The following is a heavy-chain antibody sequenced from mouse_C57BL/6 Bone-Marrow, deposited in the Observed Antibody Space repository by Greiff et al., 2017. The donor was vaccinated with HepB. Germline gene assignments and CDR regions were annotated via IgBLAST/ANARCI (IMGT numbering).Heavy chain of an antibody. J-gene: IGHJ1*03. D-gene: IGHD1-1*01. Sequence: QVQLQQSGAELVKPGASVKLSCKASGYTFTSYWMHWVKQRPGQGLEWIGMIHPNSGSTNYNEKFKSKATLTVDKSSSTAYMQLSSLTSEDSAVYCGARKAYYYGSTHWYIDVWGTGTTVTVSS. CDR3: ARKAYYYGSTHWYIDV. CDR1: GYTFTSYW. V-gene: IGHV1-64*01. CDR2: IHPNSGST.